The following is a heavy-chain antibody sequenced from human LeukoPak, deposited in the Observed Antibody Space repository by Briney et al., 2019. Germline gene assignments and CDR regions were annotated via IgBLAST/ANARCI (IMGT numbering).Heavy chain of an antibody. J-gene: IGHJ5*01. CDR1: GSSIGSGHY. Sequence: EPLSLTCTVSGSSIGSGHYWAWIRQPPGKGLEWIGCVYHSGTYYKSSLTSRVTISMDAPKNQFSLKLTSVTAADSAFYYCAKSSGGGGHDSWGQGTLVTVSS. CDR2: VYHSGT. V-gene: IGHV4-38-2*02. CDR3: AKSSGGGGHDS. D-gene: IGHD6-25*01.